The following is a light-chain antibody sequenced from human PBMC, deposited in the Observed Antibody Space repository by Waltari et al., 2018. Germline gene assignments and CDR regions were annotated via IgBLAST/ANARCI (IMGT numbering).Light chain of an antibody. V-gene: IGLV2-11*01. Sequence: QSALTQPRSVSGSPGQSVTISCTGTSSDVGANNFVSWYQHHPDQAPKLIIYDINKRPSGVPDRLSGSKSRNTASLTISGLQAEDEADYYCCSCVGRNIYWVFGGGTKLTVL. CDR1: SSDVGANNF. J-gene: IGLJ3*02. CDR3: CSCVGRNIYWV. CDR2: DIN.